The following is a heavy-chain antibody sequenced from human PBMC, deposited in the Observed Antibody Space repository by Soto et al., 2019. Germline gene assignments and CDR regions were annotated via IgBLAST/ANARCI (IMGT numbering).Heavy chain of an antibody. D-gene: IGHD3-3*01. Sequence: SVKVSCKASGGTFSSYAISWVRQAPGQGLEWMGGIIPIFGTANYAQKFQGRVTITADESTSTAYMELSSLRSEDTAVYYCARDPVYDWWRGYQDYWGQGTRVTVSA. J-gene: IGHJ4*02. CDR2: IIPIFGTA. V-gene: IGHV1-69*13. CDR3: ARDPVYDWWRGYQDY. CDR1: GGTFSSYA.